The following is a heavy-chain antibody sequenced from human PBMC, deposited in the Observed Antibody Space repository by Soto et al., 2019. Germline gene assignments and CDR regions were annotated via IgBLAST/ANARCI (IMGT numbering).Heavy chain of an antibody. CDR2: INHSGST. Sequence: QVQLQQWGAGLLKPSETLSLTCAVYGGSFSGYYWSWIRQPPGKGLEWSGEINHSGSTNYNPSLKPRVTISVDTSKHQFSLKLSSVTAADTAVYYCARLLNGCGWYPRGPTLPNWFDPWGQGTLVTVSS. D-gene: IGHD6-19*01. CDR3: ARLLNGCGWYPRGPTLPNWFDP. J-gene: IGHJ5*02. V-gene: IGHV4-34*01. CDR1: GGSFSGYY.